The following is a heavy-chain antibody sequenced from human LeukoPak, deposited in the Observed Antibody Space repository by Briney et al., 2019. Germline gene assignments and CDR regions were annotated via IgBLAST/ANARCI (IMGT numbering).Heavy chain of an antibody. D-gene: IGHD6-19*01. CDR1: GGSISSYY. Sequence: SETLSLTCTVSGGSISSYYWSWIRQPPGKGLEWIGYIYYSGSTNYNPSLKSRVTISVDASKNQFSLKLSSVTAADTAVYYCARAAVAGRGPWFDPWGQGTLVTVSS. CDR3: ARAAVAGRGPWFDP. CDR2: IYYSGST. J-gene: IGHJ5*02. V-gene: IGHV4-59*01.